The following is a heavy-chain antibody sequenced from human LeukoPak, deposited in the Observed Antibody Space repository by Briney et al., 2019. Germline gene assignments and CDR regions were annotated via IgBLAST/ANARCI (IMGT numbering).Heavy chain of an antibody. V-gene: IGHV1-8*03. J-gene: IGHJ6*03. CDR2: MNPNSGNT. D-gene: IGHD3-3*01. CDR1: VYTFTSYD. Sequence: ASVKVSCKASVYTFTSYDINWVRQATGQGLEWMGWMNPNSGNTGYAQKFQSRVTITRNTSISTAYVEPSSLRSEDTAVYYCARGRLNYDFWSGYRGSYMDVWGKWTTVTVSS. CDR3: ARGRLNYDFWSGYRGSYMDV.